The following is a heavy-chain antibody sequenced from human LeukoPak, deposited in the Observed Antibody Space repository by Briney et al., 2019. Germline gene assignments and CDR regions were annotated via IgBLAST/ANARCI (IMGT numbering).Heavy chain of an antibody. Sequence: VQPGASLRLSCAASGYKFNSYAMVWVRHAPGKGLEWVSGITDSGGTTYYADSVKGRFTISIDNSKSTLYLQMNSLSAEDTAIYYCAKVLLPQVSTPYLDCWGQGTLVTVSP. CDR1: GYKFNSYA. CDR3: AKVLLPQVSTPYLDC. V-gene: IGHV3-23*01. D-gene: IGHD5/OR15-5a*01. J-gene: IGHJ4*02. CDR2: ITDSGGTT.